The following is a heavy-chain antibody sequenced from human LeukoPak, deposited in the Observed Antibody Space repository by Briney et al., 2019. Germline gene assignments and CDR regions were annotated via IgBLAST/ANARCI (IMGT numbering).Heavy chain of an antibody. V-gene: IGHV4-34*01. CDR1: GGSISSYY. CDR3: AKSNGYGLVDI. Sequence: TSETLSLTCTVSGGSISSYYWSWIRQPPGKGLEWIGEINHSGSTNYNPSLKSRVTISVDTPKNQFSLKLSSVTAADTAVYYCAKSNGYGLVDIWGQGTMVIVS. CDR2: INHSGST. J-gene: IGHJ3*02. D-gene: IGHD3-10*01.